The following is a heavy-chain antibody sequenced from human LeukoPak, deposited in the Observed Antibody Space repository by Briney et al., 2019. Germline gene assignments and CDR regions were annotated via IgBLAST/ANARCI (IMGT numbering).Heavy chain of an antibody. J-gene: IGHJ4*02. CDR1: GGSISIYY. V-gene: IGHV4-59*01. CDR2: VYYSGRT. D-gene: IGHD3-16*02. Sequence: SETLSLTCTVSGGSISIYYLSWIRQPPGKGLEWIGYVYYSGRTNFNPSLTSRVTMSVDTSKNQFSLKLSSVTAADTAVYYYARADLLLGDLSRYYFDYWGQGTVVTVSS. CDR3: ARADLLLGDLSRYYFDY.